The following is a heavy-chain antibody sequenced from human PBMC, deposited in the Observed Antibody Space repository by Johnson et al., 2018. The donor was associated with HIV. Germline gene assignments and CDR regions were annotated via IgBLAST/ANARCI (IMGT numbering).Heavy chain of an antibody. J-gene: IGHJ3*02. CDR1: GFTVSSNY. D-gene: IGHD1-7*01. CDR3: AREMNFPDAFDI. Sequence: VQLVESGGGLIQPGGSLRLSCAASGFTVSSNYMSWIRQAPGKGLEWVSYISSSGSTIYYADSVKGRFTISRDNAKNSLYLQMNSLRAEDTAVYYCAREMNFPDAFDIWGQGTMVTVSS. V-gene: IGHV3-11*04. CDR2: ISSSGSTI.